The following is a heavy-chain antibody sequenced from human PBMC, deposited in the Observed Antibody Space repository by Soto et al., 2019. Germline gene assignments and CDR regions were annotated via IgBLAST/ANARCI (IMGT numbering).Heavy chain of an antibody. CDR3: ARMTHYYGSGGHGLDV. CDR1: GGSVSSGDYY. D-gene: IGHD3-10*01. V-gene: IGHV2-70*18. CDR2: INRDDDK. J-gene: IGHJ6*02. Sequence: TLSLTCTVSGGSVSSGDYYWTWIRQPPGKALEWLALINRDDDKFYNTSLKTGLTISKDTSKNQVVLTMTNMDPGDTATYYCARMTHYYGSGGHGLDVWGQGTTVTVSS.